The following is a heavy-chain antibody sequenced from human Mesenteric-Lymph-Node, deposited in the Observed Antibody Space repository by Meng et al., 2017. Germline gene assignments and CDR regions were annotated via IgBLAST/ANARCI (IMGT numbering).Heavy chain of an antibody. D-gene: IGHD3-10*01. CDR2: INHSGST. J-gene: IGHJ3*02. Sequence: SETLSLTCAVYGGSFSGYYWSWIRQPPGKGLEWIGEINHSGSTNYNPSLKSRVTISVDTSKNQFSLKLSSVTAADTAVYYCARVIHYSGRDVDDAFDIWGQGTMVTVSS. CDR1: GGSFSGYY. CDR3: ARVIHYSGRDVDDAFDI. V-gene: IGHV4-34*01.